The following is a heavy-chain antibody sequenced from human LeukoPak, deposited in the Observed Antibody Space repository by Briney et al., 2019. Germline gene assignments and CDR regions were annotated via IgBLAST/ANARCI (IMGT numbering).Heavy chain of an antibody. CDR2: IKEDGDQK. CDR1: GFSFNSYC. Sequence: PGGSLILSCAASGFSFNSYCMSWVRQAPGKGLEWVANIKEDGDQKNYVDSVKGRFTISRDNARNSLYLHMNSLRAEDTAVYYCARDPYGVGGYGAFDIWGQGTVVSVSS. D-gene: IGHD3-22*01. CDR3: ARDPYGVGGYGAFDI. J-gene: IGHJ3*02. V-gene: IGHV3-7*01.